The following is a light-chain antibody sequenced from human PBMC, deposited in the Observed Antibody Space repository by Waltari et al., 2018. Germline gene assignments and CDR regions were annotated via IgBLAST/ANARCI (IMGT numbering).Light chain of an antibody. CDR3: QAWDSSTAFYV. V-gene: IGLV3-1*01. CDR2: QDT. Sequence: SYELSQPPSVSVSPGQTASITYSGDHLGEKYACWYQQRPGQSPVLVIYQDTKRPSGIPERFSGSNSGNTATLTISGTQAMDEADYFCQAWDSSTAFYVFGPGTKVTVL. J-gene: IGLJ1*01. CDR1: HLGEKY.